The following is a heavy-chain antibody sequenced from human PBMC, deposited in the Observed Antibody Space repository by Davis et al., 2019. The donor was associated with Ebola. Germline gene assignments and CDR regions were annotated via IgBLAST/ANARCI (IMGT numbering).Heavy chain of an antibody. Sequence: MPSETLSLTCTVSGGSISSYYWSWIRQPPGKGLEWIGYIYYSGSTNYNPSLKSRVTISVDTSKNQFSLKLSSVTAADTAVYYCSSTLGTLDYWGQGTLVTVSS. J-gene: IGHJ4*02. CDR2: IYYSGST. CDR1: GGSISSYY. D-gene: IGHD7-27*01. V-gene: IGHV4-59*01. CDR3: SSTLGTLDY.